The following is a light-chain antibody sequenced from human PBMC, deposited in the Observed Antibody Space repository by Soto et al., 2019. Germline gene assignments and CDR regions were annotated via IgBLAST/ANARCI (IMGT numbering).Light chain of an antibody. Sequence: DIQMTQSPSTLSASVGDRVTITCRASQSISTWLAWYQQKPGKAPKVLIYGAYSLESGVPSSFSGSGSGTEFALTNSRLQPNDFATFYCKQYKNYLTFGPATKVDI. J-gene: IGKJ3*01. V-gene: IGKV1-5*01. CDR3: KQYKNYLT. CDR2: GAY. CDR1: QSISTW.